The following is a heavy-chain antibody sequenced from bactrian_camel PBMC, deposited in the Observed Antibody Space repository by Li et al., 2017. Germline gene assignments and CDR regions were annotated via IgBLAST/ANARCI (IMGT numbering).Heavy chain of an antibody. D-gene: IGHD2*01. J-gene: IGHJ4*01. CDR2: IDSDGIA. V-gene: IGHV3S10*01. Sequence: VQLVESGGGLVQPGGSLRLSCVASVEFSFSIHGMSWVRQAPGKEREGVAAIDSDGIASYADSVKGRFTVSRDNANNTVNLMMNSLKPEDTAMYYCAANFGPYCSGPYLARRANFLGQGTQVTVS. CDR1: VEFSFSIHG.